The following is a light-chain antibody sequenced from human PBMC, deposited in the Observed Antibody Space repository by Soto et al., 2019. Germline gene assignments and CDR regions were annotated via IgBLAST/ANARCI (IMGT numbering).Light chain of an antibody. Sequence: QMTQSPSSLSASVGEKIIIPCRASRDVGSDVSWYQQKPGQPPKLLIYAASNLSTGVPSRFSGSRSGTECTLTISSLQPEDFESYYCLQDYGDSWTFGQGTKVDIK. CDR1: RDVGSD. CDR3: LQDYGDSWT. J-gene: IGKJ1*01. V-gene: IGKV1-6*01. CDR2: AAS.